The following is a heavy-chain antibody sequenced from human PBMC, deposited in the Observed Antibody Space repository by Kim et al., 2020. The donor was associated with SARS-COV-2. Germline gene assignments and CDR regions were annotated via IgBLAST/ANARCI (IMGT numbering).Heavy chain of an antibody. V-gene: IGHV4-39*01. Sequence: SETLSLTCTVSGGSISTTNYFWGCKRQRPGQGLVWITTVSFSSNTYSNPSFKSRVTISIDTSKNQFSLKLSSVTAADTSNYYCARPPRGISRRALDTWGQGTMGSASP. J-gene: IGHJ3*02. D-gene: IGHD1-20*01. CDR1: GGSISTTNYF. CDR2: VSFSSNT. CDR3: ARPPRGISRRALDT.